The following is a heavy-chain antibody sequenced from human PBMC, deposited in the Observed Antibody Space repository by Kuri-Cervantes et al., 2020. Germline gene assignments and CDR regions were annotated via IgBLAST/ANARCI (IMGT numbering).Heavy chain of an antibody. CDR1: GFTFSSYS. V-gene: IGHV3-21*03. Sequence: GGSLRLSCAASGFTFSSYSMNWVRQAPGKGLEWVASISSSSSNIYYADSVKGRFIISRDNAKNSLYLQMNSLKAEDTAVYYCASDYDPMILWFGESYYYYVMDVWGEGPTVTVSS. CDR3: ASDYDPMILWFGESYYYYVMDV. J-gene: IGHJ6*01. D-gene: IGHD3-10*01. CDR2: ISSSSSNI.